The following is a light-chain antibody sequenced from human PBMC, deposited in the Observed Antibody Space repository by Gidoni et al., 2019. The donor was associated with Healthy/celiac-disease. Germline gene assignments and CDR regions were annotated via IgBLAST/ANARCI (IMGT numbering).Light chain of an antibody. CDR2: QDS. V-gene: IGLV3-1*01. Sequence: SYELTQPPSVSVSPGQTASITCSGDTLGDKYACWYQQKPGQSPVLVIYQDSKRPSGIPERFSGSNSGNTATLTISGTQAMDEADYYCQAWDSSTAPAVFGGGTKLTVL. J-gene: IGLJ2*01. CDR3: QAWDSSTAPAV. CDR1: TLGDKY.